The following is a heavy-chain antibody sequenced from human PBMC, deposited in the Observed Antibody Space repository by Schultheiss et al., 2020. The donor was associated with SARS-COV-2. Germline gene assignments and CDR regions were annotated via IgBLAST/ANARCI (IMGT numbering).Heavy chain of an antibody. CDR2: ISSNGGST. D-gene: IGHD2-2*01. Sequence: GGCLRLSCSASGFTFSSYAMHWVRQAPGKGLEYVSAISSNGGSTYYADSVKGRFTISRDNSKNTLYLQMSSLRAEDTAVYYCVSGYCSSTSCQDYWGQGTLVTVSS. CDR3: VSGYCSSTSCQDY. J-gene: IGHJ4*02. CDR1: GFTFSSYA. V-gene: IGHV3-64D*06.